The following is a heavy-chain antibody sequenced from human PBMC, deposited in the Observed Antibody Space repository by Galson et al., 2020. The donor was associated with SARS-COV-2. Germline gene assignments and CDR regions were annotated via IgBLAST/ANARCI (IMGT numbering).Heavy chain of an antibody. J-gene: IGHJ4*02. Sequence: METGGSLRLSCAASEFTVSSNHMSWVRQAPGKGLEWVSVIYSGGSTYYADSVKGRFTISRDNSKNTLYLQMNSLRAEDTAVYYCAREVQLGYFDYWGQGTLITVSS. CDR2: IYSGGST. CDR1: EFTVSSNH. CDR3: AREVQLGYFDY. V-gene: IGHV3-53*01. D-gene: IGHD5-18*01.